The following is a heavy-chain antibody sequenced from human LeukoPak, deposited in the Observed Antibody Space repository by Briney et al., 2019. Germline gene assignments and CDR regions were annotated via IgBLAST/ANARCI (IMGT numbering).Heavy chain of an antibody. CDR3: AGLENDILTGYFE. J-gene: IGHJ4*02. CDR2: IYYSGST. V-gene: IGHV4-39*07. CDR1: GGSISSSSYY. Sequence: SETLSLTCTVSGGSISSSSYYWGWIRQPPGKGLEWIGSIYYSGSTYYDPSLKSRVTISVDTSKNQFSLKLSSVTAADTAVYYCAGLENDILTGYFEWGQGTLVTVSS. D-gene: IGHD3-9*01.